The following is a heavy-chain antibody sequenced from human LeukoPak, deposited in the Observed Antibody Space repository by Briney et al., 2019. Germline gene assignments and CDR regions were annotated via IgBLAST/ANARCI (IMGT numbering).Heavy chain of an antibody. CDR1: GYTFTSYD. V-gene: IGHV1-8*03. CDR2: VNPSSGNT. Sequence: ASVKVSCKASGYTFTSYDINWVRQATGEGLEWMGWVNPSSGNTGYAQKFQGRVTISRNTSIRTAYMELSSLRSEDTAVYYCARITVTTRDNDAFDIWGQGTMVTVSS. J-gene: IGHJ3*02. CDR3: ARITVTTRDNDAFDI. D-gene: IGHD4-17*01.